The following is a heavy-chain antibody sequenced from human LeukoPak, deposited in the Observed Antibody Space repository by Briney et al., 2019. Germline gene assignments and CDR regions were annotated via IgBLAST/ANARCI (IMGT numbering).Heavy chain of an antibody. CDR1: GFTFDDYA. CDR2: ISWNSGSI. CDR3: AKDMGLDLIAVAGYFDY. Sequence: PGRSLRLSCAASGFTFDDYAMHWVRQAPGKGLEWVSGISWNSGSIGYADSVEGRFTISRDNAKNSLYLQMNSLRAEDTALYYCAKDMGLDLIAVAGYFDYWGQGTLVTVSS. D-gene: IGHD6-19*01. V-gene: IGHV3-9*01. J-gene: IGHJ4*02.